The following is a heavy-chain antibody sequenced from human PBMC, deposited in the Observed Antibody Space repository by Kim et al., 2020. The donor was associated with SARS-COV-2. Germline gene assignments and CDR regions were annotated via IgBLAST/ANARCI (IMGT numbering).Heavy chain of an antibody. J-gene: IGHJ4*02. D-gene: IGHD2-2*01. V-gene: IGHV4-39*01. CDR2: IYYSGST. Sequence: SETLSLTCTVSGGSISSSSYYWGWIRQPPGKGLEWIGSIYYSGSTYYNPSLKSRVTISVDTSKNQFSLKLSSVTAADTAVYYCARHLRIVVVPAAIVGYFDYWGQGTLVTVSS. CDR3: ARHLRIVVVPAAIVGYFDY. CDR1: GGSISSSSYY.